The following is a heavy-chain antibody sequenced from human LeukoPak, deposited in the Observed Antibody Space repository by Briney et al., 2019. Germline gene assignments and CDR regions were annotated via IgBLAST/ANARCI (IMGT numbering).Heavy chain of an antibody. D-gene: IGHD6-19*01. Sequence: PGGSLRLSCAASGFAFSSYEMNWVRQAPGKGLEWVSYISSSGSTIYYADSVKGRFTISRDNAKNSLYLQMNSLRAEDTAVYYCARGQYSSGWYSWGQGTLVTVSS. CDR3: ARGQYSSGWYS. V-gene: IGHV3-48*03. CDR1: GFAFSSYE. J-gene: IGHJ4*02. CDR2: ISSSGSTI.